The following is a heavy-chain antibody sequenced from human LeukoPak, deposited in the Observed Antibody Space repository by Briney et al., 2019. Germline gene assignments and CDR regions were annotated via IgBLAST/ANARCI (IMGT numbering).Heavy chain of an antibody. D-gene: IGHD3-22*01. V-gene: IGHV3-33*01. J-gene: IGHJ4*02. Sequence: GGSLRLSCAASGFTFSSYGMHWVRQAPGKGLEWVAVIWYDGSNKYYADSVKGRFTISRANSKNTLFLQMNSLRAEDTAVYYCARDFVAYDSSGYPPFVDYWGQGTLVTVSS. CDR2: IWYDGSNK. CDR1: GFTFSSYG. CDR3: ARDFVAYDSSGYPPFVDY.